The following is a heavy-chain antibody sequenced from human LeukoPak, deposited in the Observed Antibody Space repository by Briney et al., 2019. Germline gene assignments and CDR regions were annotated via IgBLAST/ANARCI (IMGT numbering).Heavy chain of an antibody. V-gene: IGHV1-46*01. CDR1: GYTFTSYY. CDR2: INPSGGST. D-gene: IGHD3-22*01. J-gene: IGHJ4*02. Sequence: GASVKVPCKASGYTFTSYYMHWVRQAPGQGLEWMGIINPSGGSTSYAQKFQGRVTMTRDTSTSTVYMELSSLRSEDTAVYYCARGNYYDSSGYSRKYFDYWGQGTLVTVSS. CDR3: ARGNYYDSSGYSRKYFDY.